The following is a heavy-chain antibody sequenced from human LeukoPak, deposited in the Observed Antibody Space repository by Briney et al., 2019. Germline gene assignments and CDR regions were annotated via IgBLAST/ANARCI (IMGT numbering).Heavy chain of an antibody. CDR1: GGSISSGDYY. CDR3: ASVSVAGHYYYGMDV. V-gene: IGHV4-31*03. CDR2: IHYSGST. J-gene: IGHJ6*02. Sequence: SQTLSLTCTVSGGSISSGDYYWSWIRQHPGKGLEWIGYIHYSGSTYYNPSLKSRVSISVSTSNNRFSLQLSSVTAADTAVYYCASVSVAGHYYYGMDVWGQGTTVTVSS. D-gene: IGHD6-19*01.